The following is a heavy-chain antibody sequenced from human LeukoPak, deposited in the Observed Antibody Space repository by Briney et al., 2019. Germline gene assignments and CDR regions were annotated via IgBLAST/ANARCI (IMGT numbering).Heavy chain of an antibody. J-gene: IGHJ6*04. D-gene: IGHD3-9*01. CDR1: GGTFSSYA. V-gene: IGHV1-69*13. Sequence: SVKVSCKASGGTFSSYAISWVRQAPGQGLEWMGGIIPIFGTANYAQKFQGRVTITADESTSTAYMELSSLRSEDTAVYYCARATYYDVLSGYYPYYYYYGMDVWGKGTTVTVSS. CDR3: ARATYYDVLSGYYPYYYYYGMDV. CDR2: IIPIFGTA.